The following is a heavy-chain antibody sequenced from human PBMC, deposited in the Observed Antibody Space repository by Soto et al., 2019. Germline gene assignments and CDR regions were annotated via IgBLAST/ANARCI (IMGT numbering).Heavy chain of an antibody. Sequence: QVQLQESGPGLVKPSQTLSLTCTVSGGSISSGGYYWSWIRQHPGKGLEWIGYIYYSGSTYYNPSLKSRATISVDTSKNQFSLKLSSVTAADTAVYYCARAGAGYSSSWEYYYYGMDVWGQGTTVTVSS. V-gene: IGHV4-31*03. D-gene: IGHD6-13*01. J-gene: IGHJ6*02. CDR3: ARAGAGYSSSWEYYYYGMDV. CDR2: IYYSGST. CDR1: GGSISSGGYY.